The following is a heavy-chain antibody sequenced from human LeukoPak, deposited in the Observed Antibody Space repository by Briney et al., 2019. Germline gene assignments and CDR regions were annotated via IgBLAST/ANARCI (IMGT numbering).Heavy chain of an antibody. CDR2: IIPILGTA. J-gene: IGHJ4*02. Sequence: GASVKVSCKATGDTFSSYAISWVRQAPGQGLEWMGRIIPILGTANYAQKFQGRVTITTDESTSTAYMELSSLRSEDTAVYYCARGAERATIEDEPNDYFYYWGQGTLVTVSS. D-gene: IGHD5-24*01. V-gene: IGHV1-69*05. CDR1: GDTFSSYA. CDR3: ARGAERATIEDEPNDYFYY.